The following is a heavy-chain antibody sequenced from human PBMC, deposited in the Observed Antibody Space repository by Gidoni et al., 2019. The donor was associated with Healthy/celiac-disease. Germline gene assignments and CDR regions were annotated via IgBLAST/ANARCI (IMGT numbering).Heavy chain of an antibody. CDR2: ISYDGSNK. CDR1: GFTFSSYA. J-gene: IGHJ4*02. V-gene: IGHV3-30-3*01. D-gene: IGHD6-6*01. Sequence: QVQLVESGGGVVQPGRSLRLSCEASGFTFSSYAMHWVRQAPGKGLEWVAVISYDGSNKYYADSVKGRFTISRDNSKNTLYLQMNSLRAEDTAVYYCARVAIEYSSSSGYFDYWGQGTLVTVSS. CDR3: ARVAIEYSSSSGYFDY.